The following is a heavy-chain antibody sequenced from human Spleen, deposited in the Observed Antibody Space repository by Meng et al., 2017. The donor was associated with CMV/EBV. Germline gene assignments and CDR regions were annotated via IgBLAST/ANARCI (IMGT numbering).Heavy chain of an antibody. Sequence: GGSLRLSCSASGFTLSNYGMNWVRQAPGKGLEWVSAITSSGSFIYYGDSVKGRFTISRDNTKNSLYLQMNSLRAEDTALYYCARQNRITIFGVVHYGMDVWGQGTTVTVSS. CDR3: ARQNRITIFGVVHYGMDV. V-gene: IGHV3-21*04. CDR1: GFTLSNYG. D-gene: IGHD3-3*01. J-gene: IGHJ6*02. CDR2: ITSSGSFI.